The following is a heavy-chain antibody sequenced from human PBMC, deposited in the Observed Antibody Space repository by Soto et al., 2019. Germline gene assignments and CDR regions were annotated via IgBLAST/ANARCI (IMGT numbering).Heavy chain of an antibody. V-gene: IGHV1-18*04. CDR1: GYTLTSYG. D-gene: IGHD5-18*01. CDR3: ARGVDSYGHHWFDP. Sequence: GASAKVSCQASGYTLTSYGIRWVRQAPGQGREWMGWMSSYNGNTNYTQKLQGRVTMTTDTYRSTAYMEVRSLRSDETAVNFCARGVDSYGHHWFDPWGHGTLVTVPS. J-gene: IGHJ5*02. CDR2: MSSYNGNT.